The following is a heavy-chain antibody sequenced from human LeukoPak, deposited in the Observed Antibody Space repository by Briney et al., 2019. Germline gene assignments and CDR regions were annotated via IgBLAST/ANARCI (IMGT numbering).Heavy chain of an antibody. J-gene: IGHJ6*03. CDR2: IRYDGSNK. CDR1: EFTFSSYG. V-gene: IGHV3-30*02. Sequence: QSGGSLSLSCAASEFTFSSYGMHWVRHAPGKGLEWVAFIRYDGSNKYYADSVKGRFTISRDNAKNSLYLQMNSLRAEDTAVYYCARDNGGYSGYVSYYYYYMDVWGKGTTVTISS. D-gene: IGHD5-12*01. CDR3: ARDNGGYSGYVSYYYYYMDV.